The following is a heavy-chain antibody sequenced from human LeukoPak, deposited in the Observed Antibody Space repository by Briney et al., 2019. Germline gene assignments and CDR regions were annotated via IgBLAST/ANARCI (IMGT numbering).Heavy chain of an antibody. CDR2: IYYSGST. CDR3: ARHQDFGQGCYYGMDV. D-gene: IGHD2-15*01. J-gene: IGHJ6*02. CDR1: GGSISSYY. Sequence: SETLSLTCTVSGGSISSYYWSWIRQPPGKGLEWIGYIYYSGSTNYNPSLKSRVTISVDTSKNQFSLKLSSVTAADTAVYYCARHQDFGQGCYYGMDVWGQGTTVTVSS. V-gene: IGHV4-59*08.